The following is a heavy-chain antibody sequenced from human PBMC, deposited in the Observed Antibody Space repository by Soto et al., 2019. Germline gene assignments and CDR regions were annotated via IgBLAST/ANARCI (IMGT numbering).Heavy chain of an antibody. Sequence: LSLACTVSGGSINSSSYYWGLILQGTGKGLEWIGSIYYSGSTYYNPSLKSRVTISVDTSKNQFSLKLSSVTAADTAVYYCARRTIAAAGTVWFDTWGQGTLVTVSS. CDR3: ARRTIAAAGTVWFDT. CDR2: IYYSGST. V-gene: IGHV4-39*01. D-gene: IGHD6-13*01. J-gene: IGHJ5*02. CDR1: GGSINSSSYY.